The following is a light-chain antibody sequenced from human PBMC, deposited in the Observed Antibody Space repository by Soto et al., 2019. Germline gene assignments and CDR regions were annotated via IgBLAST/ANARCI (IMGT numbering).Light chain of an antibody. V-gene: IGLV2-14*01. Sequence: QSVLNQPASVSGCPGQSITIFCTGTSSDVGGFEYVSWYQHQPGKAPKLIIYDVTKRPSGVSNRFSGPKCGSTASLTISGIQAEDEGDYYCGSITRSSTSVFGTGTKVTVL. J-gene: IGLJ1*01. CDR2: DVT. CDR3: GSITRSSTSV. CDR1: SSDVGGFEY.